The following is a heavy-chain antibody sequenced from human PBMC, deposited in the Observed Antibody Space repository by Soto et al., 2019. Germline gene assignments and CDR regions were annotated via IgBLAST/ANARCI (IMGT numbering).Heavy chain of an antibody. J-gene: IGHJ4*02. CDR2: IYYSGST. D-gene: IGHD6-19*01. CDR1: GGSISSYY. V-gene: IGHV4-59*05. CDR3: ARQEYRAVAVDY. Sequence: SETLSLTCTVSGGSISSYYWSWIRQPPGKGLEWIGSIYYSGSTYYNPSLKSRVTISVDTSKNQFSLKLSSVTAADTAVYYCARQEYRAVAVDYWGQGTLVTVSS.